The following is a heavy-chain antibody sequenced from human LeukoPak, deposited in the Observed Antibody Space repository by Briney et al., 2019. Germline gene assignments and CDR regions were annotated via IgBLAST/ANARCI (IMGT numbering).Heavy chain of an antibody. V-gene: IGHV3-7*01. CDR3: ASGYSYGWGDAFDI. CDR2: IKQDGSEK. J-gene: IGHJ3*02. D-gene: IGHD5-18*01. Sequence: GGSLRLSCAASGFTFSSYWMSWVRQAPGKGLEWVANIKQDGSEKYYVDSVKGRFTISRDNAKNSLYLQMNSLRAEDTAVYYCASGYSYGWGDAFDIWGQGTMVTVSS. CDR1: GFTFSSYW.